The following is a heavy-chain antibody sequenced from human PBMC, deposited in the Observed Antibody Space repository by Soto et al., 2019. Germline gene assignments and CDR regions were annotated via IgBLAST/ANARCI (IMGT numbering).Heavy chain of an antibody. CDR3: ARWLGYGPHFDY. Sequence: PSETLSLTCTVSGGSISGYYWSWIRQPPGKGLEWIGYMYYSGSTYYNPSLKSRVTISVDTSKNQFSLKLSSVTAADTAVYYCARWLGYGPHFDYWGQGTLVTVSS. D-gene: IGHD5-12*01. J-gene: IGHJ4*02. V-gene: IGHV4-30-4*01. CDR2: MYYSGST. CDR1: GGSISGYY.